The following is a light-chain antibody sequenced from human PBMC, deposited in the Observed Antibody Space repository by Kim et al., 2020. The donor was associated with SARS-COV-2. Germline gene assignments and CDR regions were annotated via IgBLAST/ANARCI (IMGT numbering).Light chain of an antibody. Sequence: SYELTQPPSVSVSPGQTARITCSGDKLGDKYACWYQQKPGQSPVLVIYGGTERPSGIPERFSGSKSGTTATLTISGTQAMDEADYYCQAWDSRTVIFGGGTQLTVL. CDR2: GGT. CDR1: KLGDKY. CDR3: QAWDSRTVI. V-gene: IGLV3-1*01. J-gene: IGLJ2*01.